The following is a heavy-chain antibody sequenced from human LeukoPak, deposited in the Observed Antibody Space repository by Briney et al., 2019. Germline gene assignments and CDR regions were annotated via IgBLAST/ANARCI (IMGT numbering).Heavy chain of an antibody. CDR1: GFTFSSYS. CDR2: ISSSSSYI. Sequence: GGSLRLSCAASGFTFSSYSMNWVRQAPGKGLEWVSSISSSSSYIYYADSVKGRFTISRDNAKNSLYLQMNSLRAEDTAVYYCARVERSLRAPPDYWGQGTLVTVSS. V-gene: IGHV3-21*01. J-gene: IGHJ4*02. CDR3: ARVERSLRAPPDY. D-gene: IGHD1-1*01.